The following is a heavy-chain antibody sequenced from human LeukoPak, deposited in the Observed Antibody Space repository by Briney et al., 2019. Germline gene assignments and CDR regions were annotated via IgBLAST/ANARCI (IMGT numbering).Heavy chain of an antibody. D-gene: IGHD2-15*01. V-gene: IGHV4-59*01. CDR1: GGSISSYY. CDR2: IYYSGST. Sequence: PSETLSLTCTVSGGSISSYYWSWIRQPPGKGLEWIGYIYYSGSTNYNPSLKSRVTISVDTSKNQFSLKLSSVTAADTAVYYCARVRGYSSFDYWGQGTLVTVSS. CDR3: ARVRGYSSFDY. J-gene: IGHJ4*02.